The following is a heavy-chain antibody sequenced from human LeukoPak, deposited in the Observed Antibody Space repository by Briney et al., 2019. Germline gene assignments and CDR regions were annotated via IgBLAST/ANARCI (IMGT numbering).Heavy chain of an antibody. Sequence: GGSLRLSCAASGFTVSSNYMSWVRQAPGKGLEWVSVIYSGGSTYYADSVKGRFTVSRDNSQNTLYLQMTSLTVDDTAVYYCAKSPIVPASWVRPGFDYWGQGTLVIVSS. D-gene: IGHD2-2*01. J-gene: IGHJ4*02. CDR1: GFTVSSNY. V-gene: IGHV3-53*01. CDR2: IYSGGST. CDR3: AKSPIVPASWVRPGFDY.